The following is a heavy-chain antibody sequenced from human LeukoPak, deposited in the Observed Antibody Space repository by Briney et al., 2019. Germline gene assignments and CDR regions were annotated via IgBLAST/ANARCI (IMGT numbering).Heavy chain of an antibody. D-gene: IGHD2-15*01. Sequence: GGSLRLSCAASGFTFSVYSMNWVRRAPGKGLEWVSSISSSSSYIYYADSVKGRFTISRDNAKNSLYLQMNSLRAEDTAVYYCARAATLRAEYFQHWGQGTLVTVSS. J-gene: IGHJ1*01. CDR2: ISSSSSYI. CDR1: GFTFSVYS. V-gene: IGHV3-21*01. CDR3: ARAATLRAEYFQH.